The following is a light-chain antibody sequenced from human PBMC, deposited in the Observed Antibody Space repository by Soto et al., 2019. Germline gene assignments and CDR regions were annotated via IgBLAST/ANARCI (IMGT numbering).Light chain of an antibody. Sequence: ATQMTQSPSSLSASVGDRVTIACRASQGIRSELGWYQQKAGEAPKLLIYAASTLQRGVPPRFSGSGSGTAFTLTISSLQPEDFATYYCLQDYDYPRTFGQGTKVEMK. CDR1: QGIRSE. CDR2: AAS. J-gene: IGKJ1*01. V-gene: IGKV1-6*01. CDR3: LQDYDYPRT.